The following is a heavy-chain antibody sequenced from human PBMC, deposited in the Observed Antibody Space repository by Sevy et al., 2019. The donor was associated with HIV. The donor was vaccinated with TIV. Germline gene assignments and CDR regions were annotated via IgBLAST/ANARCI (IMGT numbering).Heavy chain of an antibody. J-gene: IGHJ4*02. CDR3: AHGRGYTSPRVFDF. D-gene: IGHD5-18*01. CDR1: GFTFSSYV. CDR2: ISGNGGST. Sequence: GGSQRLSCAASGFTFSSYVISWVRQAPGRGLEWVSGISGNGGSTYYADSVKGRFTISRDNSKNTLYLQMHSLRVEDTAVYYWAHGRGYTSPRVFDFWGQGTLVTVSS. V-gene: IGHV3-23*01.